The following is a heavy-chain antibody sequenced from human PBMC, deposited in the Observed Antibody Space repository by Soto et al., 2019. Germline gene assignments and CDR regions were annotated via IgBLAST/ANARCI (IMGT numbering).Heavy chain of an antibody. V-gene: IGHV1-2*02. J-gene: IGHJ5*02. D-gene: IGHD1-20*01. CDR1: GYTFKDYY. CDR2: INSNTGGT. CDR3: ARESVVTGTHHFDP. Sequence: GASVKVSCKASGYTFKDYYMHWVRQAPGQGLEWMGWINSNTGGTNYAQKFQGRVTMTRDTSISTAYMELSRLRPDDTAVYYCARESVVTGTHHFDPWGQGTLVTVSS.